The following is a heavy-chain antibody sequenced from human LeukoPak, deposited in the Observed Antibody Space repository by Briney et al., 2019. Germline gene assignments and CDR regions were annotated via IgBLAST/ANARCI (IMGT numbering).Heavy chain of an antibody. J-gene: IGHJ6*02. CDR3: ARDAQRYCSSTSCQGLYYYYYGMDV. CDR1: GFTFSDYY. D-gene: IGHD2-2*01. CDR2: ISSTGSTI. V-gene: IGHV3-11*04. Sequence: PGGSLRRSCAASGFTFSDYYMSWIRQAPGKGLEWVSYISSTGSTIYHADSVKGRFTVSRDNAKNSLYLQMNSLRAEDTAVYYWARDAQRYCSSTSCQGLYYYYYGMDVWGQGTTVTVSS.